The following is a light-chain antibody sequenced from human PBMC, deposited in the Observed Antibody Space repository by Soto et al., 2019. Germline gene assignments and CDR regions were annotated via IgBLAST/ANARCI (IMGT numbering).Light chain of an antibody. Sequence: ETVLTQSPGTLYFSPGERATLSCRASQSVGNSHVAWYQQRRGLPPRLLIYGASNRATGIPDRFSGSGSGADFTLTISRLEPEDFAVYFCQQYGKSPPRTFGQGTRL. CDR1: QSVGNSH. J-gene: IGKJ5*01. CDR3: QQYGKSPPRT. V-gene: IGKV3-20*01. CDR2: GAS.